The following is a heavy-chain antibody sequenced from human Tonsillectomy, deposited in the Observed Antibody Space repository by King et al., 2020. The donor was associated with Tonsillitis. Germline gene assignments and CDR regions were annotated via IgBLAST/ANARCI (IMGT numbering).Heavy chain of an antibody. J-gene: IGHJ2*01. Sequence: VQLQESGPGLVKPSETLSLTCTVSGGSISSYYWSWIRQPPGKGLEWIGYIYYSGSTNYNPSLKSRVTISVDTSKNQFSLKLSSVTAADTAVYYCARMSAYCGGACYANPYWYFDLWGRGTLVTVSS. CDR1: GGSISSYY. CDR3: ARMSAYCGGACYANPYWYFDL. V-gene: IGHV4-59*08. D-gene: IGHD2-21*02. CDR2: IYYSGST.